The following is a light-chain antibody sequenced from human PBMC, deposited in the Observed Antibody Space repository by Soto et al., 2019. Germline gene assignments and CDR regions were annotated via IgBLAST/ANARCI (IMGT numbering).Light chain of an antibody. CDR2: DVS. J-gene: IGLJ2*01. CDR3: QSYDIILSGVV. CDR1: SSDVGGYNY. Sequence: QSALTQPRSVSGSPGQSITISCTGTSSDVGGYNYVSWYRQHPGKAPKLMIYDVSKRPSGVPDRFSGSKSGNTASLAITGLQAEDEADYYCQSYDIILSGVVFGGGTKLTVL. V-gene: IGLV2-11*01.